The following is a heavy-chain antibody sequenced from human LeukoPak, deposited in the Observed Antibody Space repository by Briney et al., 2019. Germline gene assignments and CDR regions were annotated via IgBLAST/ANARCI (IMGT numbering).Heavy chain of an antibody. CDR1: GYTFTSYD. J-gene: IGHJ4*02. CDR3: ARGRTIEVVPRIPPRGQRWIPLNDY. V-gene: IGHV1-8*01. CDR2: MNPNSGNT. Sequence: ASVTVSCKASGYTFTSYDINWVRQAPGQGLEWMGWMNPNSGNTGHAQKFQGRVTMTRNTSISTAYMELSSLRSEDTAVYYCARGRTIEVVPRIPPRGQRWIPLNDYWGQGALVTVSS. D-gene: IGHD3-9*01.